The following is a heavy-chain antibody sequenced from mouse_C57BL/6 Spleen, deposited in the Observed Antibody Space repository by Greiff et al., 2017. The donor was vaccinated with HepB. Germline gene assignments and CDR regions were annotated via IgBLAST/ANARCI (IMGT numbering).Heavy chain of an antibody. D-gene: IGHD1-1*01. CDR3: ARSRYYGSSYPYWYFDV. Sequence: EVQLQQSGPVLVKPGASVKMSCKASGYTFTDYYMNWVKQSHGKSLEWIGVINPYNGGTSYNQKFKGKATLTVDKSSSTAYMELNSLTSEDSAVYYCARSRYYGSSYPYWYFDVWGTGTTVTVSS. CDR2: INPYNGGT. CDR1: GYTFTDYY. J-gene: IGHJ1*03. V-gene: IGHV1-19*01.